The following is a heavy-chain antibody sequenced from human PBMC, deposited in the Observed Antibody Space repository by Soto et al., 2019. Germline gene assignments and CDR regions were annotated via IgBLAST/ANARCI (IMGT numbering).Heavy chain of an antibody. CDR1: GFTFGSSG. Sequence: QVQLVESGGGVVQPGRSLRLSCAASGFTFGSSGMNWVRQAPGNGLEWVAVISYDGHDKYYADSVKGRFTLSRDNSKNTVYLQMNSLRADDTAVYYCAKDLFDFSYPSARFRGGMDVWGQGTTVIVSS. CDR2: ISYDGHDK. CDR3: AKDLFDFSYPSARFRGGMDV. V-gene: IGHV3-30*18. J-gene: IGHJ6*02. D-gene: IGHD6-6*01.